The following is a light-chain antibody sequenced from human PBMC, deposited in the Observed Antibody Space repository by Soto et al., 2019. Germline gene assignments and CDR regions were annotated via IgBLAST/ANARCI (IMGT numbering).Light chain of an antibody. V-gene: IGLV6-57*04. CDR3: HSYDSSAHWV. Sequence: NFMLTQPHSVSESPGKTVTISCTRSGGSIATNYVQWYQQRPGSAPTPVIFQDNDRPSGVPDRFSGSIDSSSNSASLTISGLRTEYEADYYCHSYDSSAHWVFGGGTKLTVL. CDR2: QDN. CDR1: GGSIATNY. J-gene: IGLJ3*02.